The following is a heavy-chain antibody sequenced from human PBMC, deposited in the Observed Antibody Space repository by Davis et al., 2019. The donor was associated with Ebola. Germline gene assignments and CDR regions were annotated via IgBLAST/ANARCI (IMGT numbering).Heavy chain of an antibody. Sequence: PGGSLRLSCAASGFTFSSYWMHWVRQAPGKGLEWVSRIRSDGSSTTYADSVKGRFTVSRDNAKNTLYLQMNSLRVEDTAIYYCARSDKFDPWGQGTLVTVSS. V-gene: IGHV3-74*01. J-gene: IGHJ5*02. CDR3: ARSDKFDP. CDR2: IRSDGSST. CDR1: GFTFSSYW.